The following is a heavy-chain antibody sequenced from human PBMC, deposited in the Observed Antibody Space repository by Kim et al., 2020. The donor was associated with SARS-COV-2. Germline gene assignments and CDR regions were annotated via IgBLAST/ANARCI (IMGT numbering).Heavy chain of an antibody. Sequence: RFTISRDNAKNSLYLQMNSLRAEDTALYYCAKDMGVGYCSGGSCDDAFDIWGQGTMVTVSS. CDR3: AKDMGVGYCSGGSCDDAFDI. J-gene: IGHJ3*02. V-gene: IGHV3-9*01. D-gene: IGHD2-15*01.